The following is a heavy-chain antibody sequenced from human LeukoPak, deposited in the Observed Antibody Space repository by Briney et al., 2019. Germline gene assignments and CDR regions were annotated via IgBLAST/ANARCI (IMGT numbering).Heavy chain of an antibody. J-gene: IGHJ4*02. V-gene: IGHV1-24*01. CDR3: ATDYGDYEYYFDY. Sequence: ASVKVSCKVSGYTLTELSMHWVRQAPGKGLEWMGGFDPEDGETIYAQKFQGRVTMTEDTSTDTAYMELSSLGSEDTAVYYCATDYGDYEYYFDYWGQGTLVTVSS. D-gene: IGHD4-17*01. CDR2: FDPEDGET. CDR1: GYTLTELS.